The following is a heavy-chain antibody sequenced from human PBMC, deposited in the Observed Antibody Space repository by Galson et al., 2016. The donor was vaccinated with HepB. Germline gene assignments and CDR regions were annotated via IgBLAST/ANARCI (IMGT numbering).Heavy chain of an antibody. J-gene: IGHJ6*03. CDR3: ARAEGSGLGYMDV. D-gene: IGHD6-19*01. V-gene: IGHV1-18*04. CDR2: ISAYNGHT. CDR1: GYTFTSYG. Sequence: SVKVSCKAFGYTFTSYGISWVRQAPGQGLEWMGWISAYNGHTNYARTLQGRVTMTTVTSTNTAYMELRRLRSDDTAVYYCARAEGSGLGYMDVWGKGTTVIVSS.